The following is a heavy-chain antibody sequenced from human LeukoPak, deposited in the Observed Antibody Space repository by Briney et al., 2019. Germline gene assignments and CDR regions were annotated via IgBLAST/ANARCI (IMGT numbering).Heavy chain of an antibody. CDR1: GFTFSSYA. CDR3: TREYGSGWYDY. Sequence: GGSLRLSCAASGFTFSSYAMSWVRQAPGKGLEWVANINKDGSTKQYVASVKGRFTISRDKAKNSLHLQMNSLRAEDTAMYYCTREYGSGWYDYWGQGILVTVSS. D-gene: IGHD6-19*01. CDR2: INKDGSTK. J-gene: IGHJ4*02. V-gene: IGHV3-7*03.